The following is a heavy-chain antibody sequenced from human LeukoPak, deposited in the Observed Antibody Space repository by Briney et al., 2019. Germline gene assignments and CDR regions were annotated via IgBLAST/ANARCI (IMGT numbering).Heavy chain of an antibody. CDR3: ARGSSSSKYYYYYMDV. J-gene: IGHJ6*03. CDR1: GGTFSSYA. Sequence: GSSVKVSCKASGGTFSSYAISWVRQAPGQGLEWMGGIIPILGTANYAQKFQGRVTITTDESTSTAYMELSSLRSEDTAVYYCARGSSSSKYYYYYMDVWGKGTTVTVSS. V-gene: IGHV1-69*05. D-gene: IGHD6-6*01. CDR2: IIPILGTA.